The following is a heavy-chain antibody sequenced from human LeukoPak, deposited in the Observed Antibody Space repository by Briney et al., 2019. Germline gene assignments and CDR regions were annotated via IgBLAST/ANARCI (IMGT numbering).Heavy chain of an antibody. Sequence: ASVKVSCKASGYIFTGYAMHWVRQAPGQSLEWMGWINASTGDTGYSPKFQGRVTITRDTSATTAYMVLSSLRSEDTAVYYCATDRLRATPLYYGMDVWGQGTTVTVSS. J-gene: IGHJ6*02. D-gene: IGHD1-26*01. V-gene: IGHV1-3*01. CDR3: ATDRLRATPLYYGMDV. CDR2: INASTGDT. CDR1: GYIFTGYA.